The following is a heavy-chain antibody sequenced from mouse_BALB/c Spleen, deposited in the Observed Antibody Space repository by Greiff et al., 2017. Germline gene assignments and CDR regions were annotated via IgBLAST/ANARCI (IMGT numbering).Heavy chain of an antibody. J-gene: IGHJ4*01. CDR1: GFTFSDYY. Sequence: EVQVVESGGGLVKPGGSLKLSCAASGFTFSDYYMYWVRQTPEKRLEWVATISDGGSYTYYPDSVKGRFTISRDNAKNNLYLQMSSLKSEDTAMYYCARNWDPYAMDYWGQGTSVTVSS. V-gene: IGHV5-4*02. CDR2: ISDGGSYT. CDR3: ARNWDPYAMDY. D-gene: IGHD4-1*01.